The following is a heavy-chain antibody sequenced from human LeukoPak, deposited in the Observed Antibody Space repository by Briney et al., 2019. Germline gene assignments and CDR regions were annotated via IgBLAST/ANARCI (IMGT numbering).Heavy chain of an antibody. CDR2: IYYSGST. CDR1: GGSISSGGYS. D-gene: IGHD2-2*01. Sequence: PSQTLSLTCTVSGGSISSGGYSWSWIRQHPGKGLEWIGYIYYSGSTYYHPSLKSRVTISVDTSKNQFSLKLSSVTAADTAVYYCARVKHSVVVPAAVYYYYGMDVWGQGTTVTVSS. CDR3: ARVKHSVVVPAAVYYYYGMDV. J-gene: IGHJ6*02. V-gene: IGHV4-31*03.